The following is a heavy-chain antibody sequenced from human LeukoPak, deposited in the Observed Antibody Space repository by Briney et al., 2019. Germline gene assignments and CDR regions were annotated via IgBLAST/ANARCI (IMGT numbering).Heavy chain of an antibody. D-gene: IGHD6-19*01. CDR1: GDSVSSSIAA. J-gene: IGHJ4*02. Sequence: SQTLSLTCAISGDSVSSSIAAWNWIRQSPSRGLEWLGRTYYRSKWNFDYAVSVRSRITISPDTSKNHFSLQLNSVTPEDTAVYYCTRNHITVTGIFDLRGQGTLVTVSS. V-gene: IGHV6-1*01. CDR2: TYYRSKWNF. CDR3: TRNHITVTGIFDL.